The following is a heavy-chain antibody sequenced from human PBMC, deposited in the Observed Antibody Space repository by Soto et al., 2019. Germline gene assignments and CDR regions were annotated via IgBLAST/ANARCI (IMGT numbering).Heavy chain of an antibody. J-gene: IGHJ6*02. D-gene: IGHD5-12*01. V-gene: IGHV4-39*01. Sequence: SETLSLTCTVSGGSISSSSYYWGWIRQPPGKGLEWIGSIYYSGSTYYNPSLKSRVTISVDTSKNQFSLKLSSVTAADTAVYYCAREYSGYEVGGRRYYYYGMDVWGQGTTVTVSS. CDR3: AREYSGYEVGGRRYYYYGMDV. CDR2: IYYSGST. CDR1: GGSISSSSYY.